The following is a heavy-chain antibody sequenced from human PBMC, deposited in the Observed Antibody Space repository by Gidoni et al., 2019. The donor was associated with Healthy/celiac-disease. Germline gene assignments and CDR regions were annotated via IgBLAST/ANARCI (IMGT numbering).Heavy chain of an antibody. Sequence: QLQLQESGSGLVKPSQTLSLTCAVSGGPISSGGYSWRWIRQPPGKGLEWIGYIYHSGSTYYNPSLKSRVTISVDRSKNQFSLKLSSVTAADTAVYYCAGAYYDYVWGSYRYIGGFDYWGQGTLVTVSS. J-gene: IGHJ4*02. CDR2: IYHSGST. CDR1: GGPISSGGYS. CDR3: AGAYYDYVWGSYRYIGGFDY. D-gene: IGHD3-16*02. V-gene: IGHV4-30-2*01.